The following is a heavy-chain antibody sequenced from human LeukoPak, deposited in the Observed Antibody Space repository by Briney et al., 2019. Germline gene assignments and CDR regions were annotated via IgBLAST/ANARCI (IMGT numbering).Heavy chain of an antibody. J-gene: IGHJ4*02. Sequence: GGPLRLSCAASGFTFSSYAMSWVRQAPGKGLEWVSAISGSGGSTYYADSVKGRFTISRDNSKNTLYLQMNSLRAEDTAVYYCAKAGSIAAAGTYDYWGQGALVTVSS. D-gene: IGHD6-13*01. CDR1: GFTFSSYA. CDR2: ISGSGGST. V-gene: IGHV3-23*01. CDR3: AKAGSIAAAGTYDY.